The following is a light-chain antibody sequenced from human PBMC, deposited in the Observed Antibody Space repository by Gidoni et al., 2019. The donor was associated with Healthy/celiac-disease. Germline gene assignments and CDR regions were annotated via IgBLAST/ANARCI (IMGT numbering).Light chain of an antibody. V-gene: IGKV1-39*01. CDR1: QSISSY. Sequence: DIQMTQSPSSLSASVGDRVTITCRASQSISSYLNWYQQKPGKAPKLLIYAASSLHSGVPSRFNGSGSGTDFALTISSQQPEDFTTYDCQQSYSTPYSFGQGTKLEIK. J-gene: IGKJ2*03. CDR3: QQSYSTPYS. CDR2: AAS.